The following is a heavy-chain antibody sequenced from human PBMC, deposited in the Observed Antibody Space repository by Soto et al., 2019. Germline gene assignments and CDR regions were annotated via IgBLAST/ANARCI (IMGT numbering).Heavy chain of an antibody. CDR3: ASPFPYYHDSSGYYYAFGI. V-gene: IGHV3-48*02. J-gene: IGHJ3*02. CDR1: GFSFSSYT. CDR2: ITSSGSAT. Sequence: PGGSLRLSCVASGFSFSSYTMNWVRQAPGKGLERVSYITSSGSATYYADSVKGRFTISRDNGRNSLYLQMTSLRDEDTAVYYCASPFPYYHDSSGYYYAFGIWGQGKMVTV. D-gene: IGHD3-22*01.